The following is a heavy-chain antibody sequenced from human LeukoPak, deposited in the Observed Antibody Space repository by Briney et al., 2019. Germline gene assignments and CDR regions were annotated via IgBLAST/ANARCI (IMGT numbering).Heavy chain of an antibody. D-gene: IGHD6-19*01. J-gene: IGHJ4*02. Sequence: GGSLRLSCAASGFTFSSYRMSWVRQAPGKGLEWVANIKQDGSEKYYVDSVKGRFTISRDNAKNSLYLQMNSLRAEDTAVYYCARGIAVAGPYDYWGQGTLVTVSS. V-gene: IGHV3-7*03. CDR2: IKQDGSEK. CDR3: ARGIAVAGPYDY. CDR1: GFTFSSYR.